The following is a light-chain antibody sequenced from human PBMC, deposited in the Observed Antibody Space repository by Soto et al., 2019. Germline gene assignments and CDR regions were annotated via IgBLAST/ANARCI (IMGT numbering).Light chain of an antibody. CDR3: QQYNSYDMWS. V-gene: IGKV1-5*01. CDR2: GAP. Sequence: DIQMTQSPSTLSASVGDRVTITCRASQSISKWLAWYQQKPGKVPKPLIYGAPSLEKGVPSRFSGSGSGTEFTLTISRLQPDDFATYYCQQYNSYDMWSFGQGTKVDIK. CDR1: QSISKW. J-gene: IGKJ1*01.